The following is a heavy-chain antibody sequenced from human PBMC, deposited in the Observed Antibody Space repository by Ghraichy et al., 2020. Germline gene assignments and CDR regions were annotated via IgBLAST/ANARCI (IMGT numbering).Heavy chain of an antibody. CDR3: GRSWIGYSYPYAGQSGYWYPGWPIDF. CDR2: IFWNGDK. CDR1: GFSLSTSGLG. V-gene: IGHV2-5*01. J-gene: IGHJ4*02. D-gene: IGHD5-18*01. Sequence: SGPTLVKPTQTLTLTCNFSGFSLSTSGLGVAWIRQPPGKALEWLAVIFWNGDKRYSPSLRTRLTIIKDTCEDQVVLRMTKMDPLDKATYYCGRSWIGYSYPYAGQSGYWYPGWPIDFWGQGNLVTVSS.